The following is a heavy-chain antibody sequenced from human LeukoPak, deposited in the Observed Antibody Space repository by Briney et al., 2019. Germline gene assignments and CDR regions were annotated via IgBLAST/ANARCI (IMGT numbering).Heavy chain of an antibody. CDR3: ARYYYGSGGFDP. D-gene: IGHD3-10*01. J-gene: IGHJ5*02. Sequence: SETLSLTCTVSGGSISSYYWSWIRQPPGKGLEWIGYIYYSGSTNYNPSLKSRVTISVDTSKNQFSLKLSSVTAADTAVYYRARYYYGSGGFDPWGQGTLVTVSS. CDR2: IYYSGST. V-gene: IGHV4-59*08. CDR1: GGSISSYY.